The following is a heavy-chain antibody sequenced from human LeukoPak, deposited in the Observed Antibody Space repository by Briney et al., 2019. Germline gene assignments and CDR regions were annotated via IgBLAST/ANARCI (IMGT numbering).Heavy chain of an antibody. CDR3: ARDVSRSSADYYYYMDV. CDR2: IYYSGST. J-gene: IGHJ6*03. Sequence: SETLSLTCTVSGGSINSYYWSWIRQPPGKGLEWIGYIYYSGSTDYNPSLKSRVTISVDTSKNQFSLKLSSVTAADTAVYYCARDVSRSSADYYYYMDVWGKGTTVTVSS. V-gene: IGHV4-59*01. D-gene: IGHD6-13*01. CDR1: GGSINSYY.